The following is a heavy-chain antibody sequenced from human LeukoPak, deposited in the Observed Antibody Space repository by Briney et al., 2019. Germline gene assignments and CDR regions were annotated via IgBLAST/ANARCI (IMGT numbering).Heavy chain of an antibody. J-gene: IGHJ4*02. CDR3: ARSPWSGYLGVYYFDY. D-gene: IGHD3-3*01. CDR1: GYTFTGYY. Sequence: GASVKVSCTASGYTFTGYYMHWVRQAPGQGLEWMGWINPNSGGTNYAQKFQGRVTMNRDTSISTAYMELSRLRSDDTAVYYCARSPWSGYLGVYYFDYWGQGTLVTVSS. V-gene: IGHV1-2*02. CDR2: INPNSGGT.